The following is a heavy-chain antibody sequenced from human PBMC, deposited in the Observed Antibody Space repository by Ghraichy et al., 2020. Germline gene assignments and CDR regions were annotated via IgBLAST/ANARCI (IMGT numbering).Heavy chain of an antibody. J-gene: IGHJ4*02. D-gene: IGHD3-10*01. V-gene: IGHV3-7*01. Sequence: GESLNISCAASGFTFSSYWMSWVRQAPGKGLEWVANIKQDGSEKYYVDSVKGRFTISRDNAKNSLYLQMNSLRAEDTAVYYCAREPITMVRGVIGTFDYWGQGTLVTVSS. CDR2: IKQDGSEK. CDR1: GFTFSSYW. CDR3: AREPITMVRGVIGTFDY.